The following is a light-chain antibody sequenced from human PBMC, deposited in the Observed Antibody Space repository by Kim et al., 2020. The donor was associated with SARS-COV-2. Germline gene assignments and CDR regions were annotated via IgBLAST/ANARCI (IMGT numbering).Light chain of an antibody. CDR2: YDS. Sequence: APGETARMTCGGNNIGSKSVHWYQQKPGQAPVLVIYYDSDRPSGIPERFSGSNSGNTATLTISRVEAGDEADYYCQVWDSSSDHPVFGGGTQLTVL. V-gene: IGLV3-21*04. CDR3: QVWDSSSDHPV. CDR1: NIGSKS. J-gene: IGLJ3*02.